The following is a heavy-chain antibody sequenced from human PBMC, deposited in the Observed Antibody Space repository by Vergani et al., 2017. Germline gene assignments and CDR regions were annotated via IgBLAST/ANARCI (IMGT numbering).Heavy chain of an antibody. CDR3: ARHRGSGGFFPSSYFYGMDV. D-gene: IGHD3-10*01. CDR2: IHHSGDT. J-gene: IGHJ6*02. Sequence: QVQLQESGPGLVKPSETLTLTCDVSDSSIMTNPYWGWFRQSPGKGLEWIGCIHHSGDTHYNSSLKSRVSISIVSSSKFSLSLTSVTAAVTAIYYCARHRGSGGFFPSSYFYGMDVWAHGTTVTVSS. CDR1: DSSIMTNPY. V-gene: IGHV4-38-2*01.